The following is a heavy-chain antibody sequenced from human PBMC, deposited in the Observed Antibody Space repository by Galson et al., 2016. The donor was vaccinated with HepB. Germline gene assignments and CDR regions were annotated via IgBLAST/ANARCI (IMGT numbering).Heavy chain of an antibody. Sequence: PALVTPTQTVTLTCTFSGFSLSTNGMSVSWVRQPPGKALEWLARIDWDDDKYYRASLKRRLTISKDTSKNQVVLTMTNVDPVDTATYYCTRMGGISARIDTFDIWGQGTMVTVSS. CDR2: IDWDDDK. V-gene: IGHV2-70*11. D-gene: IGHD6-6*01. CDR1: GFSLSTNGMS. J-gene: IGHJ3*02. CDR3: TRMGGISARIDTFDI.